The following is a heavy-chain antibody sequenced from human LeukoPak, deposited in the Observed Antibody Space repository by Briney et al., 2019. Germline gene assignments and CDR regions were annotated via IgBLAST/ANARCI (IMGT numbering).Heavy chain of an antibody. CDR2: IYHSGRT. D-gene: IGHD1-26*01. Sequence: PSETLSLTCTVSGYSISSGYYWGWIRRPPGKGREWIGSIYHSGRTYYNPSLKRRVTISEETSKKQFSLKLSSVTAADTAVYYCAREFVVGATDYWGQETLVTVSS. CDR3: AREFVVGATDY. J-gene: IGHJ4*02. V-gene: IGHV4-38-2*02. CDR1: GYSISSGYY.